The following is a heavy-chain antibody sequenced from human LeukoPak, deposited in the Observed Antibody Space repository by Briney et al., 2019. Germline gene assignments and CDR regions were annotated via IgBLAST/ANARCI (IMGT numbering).Heavy chain of an antibody. J-gene: IGHJ3*02. Sequence: PGGSLRLSCAASGFIFSSYAMSWVRQAPGKGLEWVSAISGSGGSTYYADSVKGRFTISRDNSKNTLYLQMNSLRAEDTAVYYCAKGDSSSWYRGAFDIWGQGTMVTVSS. V-gene: IGHV3-23*01. CDR1: GFIFSSYA. CDR2: ISGSGGST. D-gene: IGHD6-13*01. CDR3: AKGDSSSWYRGAFDI.